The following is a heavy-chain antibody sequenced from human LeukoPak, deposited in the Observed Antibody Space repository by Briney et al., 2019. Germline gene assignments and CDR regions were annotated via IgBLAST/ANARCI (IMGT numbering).Heavy chain of an antibody. D-gene: IGHD5-24*01. J-gene: IGHJ4*02. V-gene: IGHV4-34*01. Sequence: SETLSLTCAVYGGSFSGYYWSWIRQPPGKGLEWIGEINHSGSTNYNPSLKSRVTISVDRSKNQFSLKLNSVTAADTAVYYCARDLDGYNPSFFYWGQGTLVTVSS. CDR1: GGSFSGYY. CDR3: ARDLDGYNPSFFY. CDR2: INHSGST.